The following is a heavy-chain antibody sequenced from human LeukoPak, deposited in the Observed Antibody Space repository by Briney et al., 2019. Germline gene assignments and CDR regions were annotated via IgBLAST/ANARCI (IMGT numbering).Heavy chain of an antibody. CDR1: GGSFSGYY. J-gene: IGHJ5*02. CDR2: INHSGST. CDR3: ARGRGMVRGVMEFDP. V-gene: IGHV4-34*01. D-gene: IGHD3-10*01. Sequence: SETLSLTCAVYGGSFSGYYWRWIRQPPGKGLEWIGEINHSGSTNYNPSLKSRVTISVDTSKNQFSLKLSSVAAADTAVYYCARGRGMVRGVMEFDPWGQGTLVTVSS.